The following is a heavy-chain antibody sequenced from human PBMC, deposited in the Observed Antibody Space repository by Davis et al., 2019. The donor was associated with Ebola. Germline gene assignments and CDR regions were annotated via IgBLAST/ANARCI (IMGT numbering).Heavy chain of an antibody. D-gene: IGHD3-16*01. CDR2: ISAYNGNT. CDR1: GYTFTGYY. CDR3: ARGYYDYVWGSSDPFGY. J-gene: IGHJ4*02. Sequence: ASVKVSCKASGYTFTGYYMQWVRQAPGQGLEWMGWISAYNGNTNYAQKLQGRVTMTTDTSTSTAYMELSSLRFEDTAVYYCARGYYDYVWGSSDPFGYWGQGTLVTVSS. V-gene: IGHV1-18*04.